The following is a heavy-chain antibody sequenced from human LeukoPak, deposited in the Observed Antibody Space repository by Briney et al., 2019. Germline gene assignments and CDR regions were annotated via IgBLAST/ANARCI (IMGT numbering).Heavy chain of an antibody. Sequence: GGSLRLSCVVSGFTVTGYSMHWVRQAPGKGLEWVAVMSYDGTNKYYADSVKGRFTISRDNSKNTLYLQMNSLRAEDTAVYYCAGYDSSGYSTPFDYWGQGTLVTVSS. J-gene: IGHJ4*02. V-gene: IGHV3-30-3*01. CDR3: AGYDSSGYSTPFDY. D-gene: IGHD3-22*01. CDR2: MSYDGTNK. CDR1: GFTVTGYS.